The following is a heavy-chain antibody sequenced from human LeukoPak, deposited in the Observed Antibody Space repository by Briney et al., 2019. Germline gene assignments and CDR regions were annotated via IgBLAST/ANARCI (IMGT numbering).Heavy chain of an antibody. V-gene: IGHV1-18*01. CDR1: GYTFTSYG. Sequence: ASVKVSCKASGYTFTSYGISWVRQAPGQGLEWMGWISAYNGNTNYAQKLQGRVTMTTDTSTSAAHMELRSLRSDDTAVYYCAVMYYYAPGALYPPDYWGQGTLVTVSS. CDR3: AVMYYYAPGALYPPDY. D-gene: IGHD3-10*01. CDR2: ISAYNGNT. J-gene: IGHJ4*02.